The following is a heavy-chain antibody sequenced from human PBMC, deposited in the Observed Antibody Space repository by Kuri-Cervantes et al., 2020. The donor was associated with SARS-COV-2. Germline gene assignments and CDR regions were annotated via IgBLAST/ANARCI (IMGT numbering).Heavy chain of an antibody. J-gene: IGHJ6*03. CDR2: IYYNGST. CDR3: ARDRSGYEYYDYLNYMDV. Sequence: SETLSLTCTVSGGSISSHYWSWIRQPPGKGLEWIGYIYYNGSTNYNPSLKSRVTISVDTSKNQFSLKLSSVTAADTAVYYCARDRSGYEYYDYLNYMDVWGKGTTVTVSS. V-gene: IGHV4-59*11. D-gene: IGHD3-9*01. CDR1: GGSISSHY.